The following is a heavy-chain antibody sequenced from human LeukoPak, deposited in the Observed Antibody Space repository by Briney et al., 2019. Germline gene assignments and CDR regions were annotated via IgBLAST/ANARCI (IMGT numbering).Heavy chain of an antibody. CDR2: ISSSGSTI. D-gene: IGHD3-22*01. J-gene: IGHJ4*02. CDR1: GFTFSSYE. Sequence: GGSLRLSCAASGFTFSSYEMNWVRQAPGKGLEWVSYISSSGSTIYYADSVKGRFTISRDNAKNSLYLQMNSLRAEDTAVYYCARVPSYYYDSSGYCYTNWGQGTLVTVSS. V-gene: IGHV3-48*03. CDR3: ARVPSYYYDSSGYCYTN.